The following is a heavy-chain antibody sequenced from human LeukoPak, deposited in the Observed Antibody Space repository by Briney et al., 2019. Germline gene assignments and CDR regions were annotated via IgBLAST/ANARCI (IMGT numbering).Heavy chain of an antibody. D-gene: IGHD7-27*01. CDR2: IIPIFGTA. V-gene: IGHV1-69*05. CDR1: GGTFSSYA. CDR3: ARDGKLTGAPYFDY. Sequence: ASVKVSCKASGGTFSSYAISWVRQAPGQGLEWMGRIIPIFGTANYARKFQGRVTITTDESTSTAYMELSSLRSEDTAVYYCARDGKLTGAPYFDYWGQGTLVTVSS. J-gene: IGHJ4*02.